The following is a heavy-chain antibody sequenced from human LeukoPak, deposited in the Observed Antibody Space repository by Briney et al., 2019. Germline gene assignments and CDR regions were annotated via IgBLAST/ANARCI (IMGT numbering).Heavy chain of an antibody. CDR3: ARLSTSGSRLDY. J-gene: IGHJ4*02. D-gene: IGHD1-26*01. CDR1: GGSISSYY. Sequence: KPSETLSLTCTVSGGSISSYYWSWIRQPPGKGLERIGYIYYSGSTNYNPSLKSRVTISVDTSKNQFSLKLSSVTAADTAVYYCARLSTSGSRLDYWGQGTLVTVSS. V-gene: IGHV4-59*08. CDR2: IYYSGST.